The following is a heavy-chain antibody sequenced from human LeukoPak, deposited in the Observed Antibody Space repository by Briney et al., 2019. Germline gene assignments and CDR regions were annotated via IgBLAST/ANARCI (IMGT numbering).Heavy chain of an antibody. CDR3: AREGPYYDIPTVLVSPQFDY. CDR1: GGTFSTFG. J-gene: IGHJ4*02. CDR2: IIPMSGTV. D-gene: IGHD3-9*01. Sequence: GASVKVSCKASGGTFSTFGISWVRQAPGQGLEWMGWIIPMSGTVNNAQKFQGRVTITADKSTGTAYMELSSLRSDDTAVYYCAREGPYYDIPTVLVSPQFDYWGQGTLVTVSS. V-gene: IGHV1-69*06.